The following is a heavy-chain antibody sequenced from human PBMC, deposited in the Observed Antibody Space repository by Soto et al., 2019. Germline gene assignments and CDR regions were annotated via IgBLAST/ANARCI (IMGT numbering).Heavy chain of an antibody. CDR3: AREGRMGTFDY. CDR2: FYYSGST. J-gene: IGHJ4*02. V-gene: IGHV4-61*01. D-gene: IGHD1-1*01. CDR1: GGSVSGGSYF. Sequence: QVQLQESGPGLVRPSETLSLTCTVSGGSVSGGSYFWSWVRQPPGKGLEWIGYFYYSGSTKYNPSLKCRVPRLEDTSKNPCSLKLNSVTAADTAVYYCAREGRMGTFDYWGQGALVTVSS.